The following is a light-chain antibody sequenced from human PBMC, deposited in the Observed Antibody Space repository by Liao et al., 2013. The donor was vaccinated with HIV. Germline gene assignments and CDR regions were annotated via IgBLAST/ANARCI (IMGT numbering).Light chain of an antibody. CDR2: QDK. Sequence: SYELTQPPSVSVSPGQTVSITCSGDNLEEKYVCWYQQKPGQSPMLVIFQDKKRPSGIPGRFSGSNSGNTATLTISGTQALDEGDYFCQAWDSVTGVFGSGTRVTVL. V-gene: IGLV3-1*01. J-gene: IGLJ1*01. CDR3: QAWDSVTGV. CDR1: NLEEKY.